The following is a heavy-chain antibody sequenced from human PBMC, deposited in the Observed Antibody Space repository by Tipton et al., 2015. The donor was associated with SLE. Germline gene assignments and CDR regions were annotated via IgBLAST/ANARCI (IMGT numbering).Heavy chain of an antibody. V-gene: IGHV4-39*07. D-gene: IGHD3/OR15-3a*01. J-gene: IGHJ4*02. CDR1: GDSLSSSGYC. Sequence: TLSLTCSVSGDSLSSSGYCWAWIRQPPGKGLEWIGSVYSSGMTHKKPSLKSRVSISLDRSKNQFSLNLGSVTAADTAVYYCAGDPPPNWDWVFDFWGPGILVTVSS. CDR2: VYSSGMT. CDR3: AGDPPPNWDWVFDF.